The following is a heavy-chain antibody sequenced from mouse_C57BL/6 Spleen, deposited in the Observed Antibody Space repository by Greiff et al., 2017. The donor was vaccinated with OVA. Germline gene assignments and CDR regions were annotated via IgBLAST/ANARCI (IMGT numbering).Heavy chain of an antibody. Sequence: VQLQQSRPELVKPGASVKISCKASGYAFSSSWMNWVKQRPGKGLEWIGRIYPGDGDTNYNGKFKGKATLTADKSSSTAYMQLSSLTSEDSAVYFCARDSSGLAWFAYWGQGTLVTVSA. CDR2: IYPGDGDT. CDR1: GYAFSSSW. D-gene: IGHD3-2*02. CDR3: ARDSSGLAWFAY. J-gene: IGHJ3*01. V-gene: IGHV1-82*01.